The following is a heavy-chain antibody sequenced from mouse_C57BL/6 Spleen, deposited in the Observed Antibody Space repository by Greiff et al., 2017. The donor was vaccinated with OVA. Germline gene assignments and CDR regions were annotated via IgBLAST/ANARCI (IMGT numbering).Heavy chain of an antibody. CDR2: IHPNSGST. D-gene: IGHD1-1*01. Sequence: QVHVKQPGAELVKPGASVKLSCKASGYTFTSYWMHWVKQRPGQGLEWIGMIHPNSGSTNYNEKFKSKATLTVDKSSSTAYMQLSSLTSEDSAVYYCARGIYYYGSSYEYYFDYWGQGTTLTVSS. CDR1: GYTFTSYW. CDR3: ARGIYYYGSSYEYYFDY. J-gene: IGHJ2*01. V-gene: IGHV1-64*01.